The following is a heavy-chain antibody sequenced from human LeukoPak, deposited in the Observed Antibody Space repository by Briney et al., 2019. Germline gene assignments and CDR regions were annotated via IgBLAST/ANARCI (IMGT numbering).Heavy chain of an antibody. D-gene: IGHD2-2*01. CDR2: ISYDASNK. Sequence: GRFLRLSCAASGFTFSSYAMHWVRQAPGKGLEWVAIISYDASNKYYADSVKGRFTISRDSSKNTLYLQMNSLRAEDTAVYYCAKYQHYFLDYWGQGTLVTVSS. V-gene: IGHV3-30*18. J-gene: IGHJ4*02. CDR1: GFTFSSYA. CDR3: AKYQHYFLDY.